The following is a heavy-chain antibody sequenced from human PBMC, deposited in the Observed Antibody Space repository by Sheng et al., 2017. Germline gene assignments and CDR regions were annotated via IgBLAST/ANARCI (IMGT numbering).Heavy chain of an antibody. V-gene: IGHV4-38-2*01. CDR3: VRGPGFSSPDY. CDR1: GYSISSGYY. J-gene: IGHJ4*02. Sequence: QVQLQESGPGLVKPSETLSLTCAVSGYSISSGYYWGWIRQPPGKGLEWIGSIYHSGSTYYNPSLKSRVTISVDTSKNQFSLKLSSVTAADTAVYYCVRGPGFSSPDYWGQGTLVTVSS. D-gene: IGHD6-13*01. CDR2: IYHSGST.